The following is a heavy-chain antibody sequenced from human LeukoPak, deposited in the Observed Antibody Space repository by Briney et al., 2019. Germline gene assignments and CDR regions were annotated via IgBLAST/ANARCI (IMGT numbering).Heavy chain of an antibody. J-gene: IGHJ4*02. Sequence: PGGSLRLSCAASGFTFSSYAMSWVRQAPGKGPEWVSAISGSGGSTFYADSVKGRFTISRDNSKNTLYLQMNSLRAEDTAVYYCARSRELFYFDYWGQGTLVTVSS. CDR3: ARSRELFYFDY. D-gene: IGHD1-7*01. V-gene: IGHV3-23*01. CDR2: ISGSGGST. CDR1: GFTFSSYA.